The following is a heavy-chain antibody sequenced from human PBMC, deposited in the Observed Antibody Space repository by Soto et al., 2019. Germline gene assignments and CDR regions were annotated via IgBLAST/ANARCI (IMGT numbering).Heavy chain of an antibody. CDR1: GLTFTNHA. CDR2: ISYDGSSE. D-gene: IGHD3-22*01. V-gene: IGHV3-30-3*01. CDR3: ARGASSAYPHEGFEI. Sequence: QVQLVESGGGVVQPGRSLRLSCAASGLTFTNHAMHWVRQAPGRGLEWVAVISYDGSSEYYADSVKGRVTFSRDNSKNTLFLQMNSLSPDDTAVYYCARGASSAYPHEGFEIWGQGTMVIVSS. J-gene: IGHJ3*02.